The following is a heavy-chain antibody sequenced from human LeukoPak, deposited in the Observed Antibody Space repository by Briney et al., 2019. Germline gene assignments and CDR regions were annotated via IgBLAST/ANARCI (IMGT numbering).Heavy chain of an antibody. CDR2: IRYDGSNK. Sequence: GGSLRLSCAASGFTFSNAWMNWVRQAPGKGLEWVAFIRYDGSNKYYADSVKGRFTISRDNSKNTLYLQMNSLRAEDTAVYYCAKDRRGNGLNWGQGTLVTVSS. CDR3: AKDRRGNGLN. D-gene: IGHD3-10*01. CDR1: GFTFSNAW. J-gene: IGHJ4*02. V-gene: IGHV3-30*02.